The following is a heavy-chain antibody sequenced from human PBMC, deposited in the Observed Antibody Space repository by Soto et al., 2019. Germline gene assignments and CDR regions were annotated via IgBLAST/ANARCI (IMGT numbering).Heavy chain of an antibody. CDR3: AKDRRDGDFMHILVVDF. Sequence: QVQLVESGGGVVQPGGSLRLSCATSGFSLSSYAMHWVRQAPGKGLEWVALTSYDETKKYYADSVKGRFTISRDTSKNTLFLQMNNLRVEDTAVYYCAKDRRDGDFMHILVVDFWGQGALVTVSS. V-gene: IGHV3-30*18. CDR2: TSYDETKK. J-gene: IGHJ4*02. CDR1: GFSLSSYA. D-gene: IGHD2-15*01.